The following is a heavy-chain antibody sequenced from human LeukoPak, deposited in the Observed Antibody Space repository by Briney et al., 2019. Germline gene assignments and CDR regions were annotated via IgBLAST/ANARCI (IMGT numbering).Heavy chain of an antibody. Sequence: GASVKVSCKASGYTFTGYYMHWVRQAPGQGREWMGRINPNSGGTNYAQKFQGRVTMTRDTAISPAYMELSRLRSDDTAVYYCARTRYCSGGSCYSYYFDYWGQGTLVTVSS. CDR1: GYTFTGYY. J-gene: IGHJ4*02. V-gene: IGHV1-2*06. CDR2: INPNSGGT. D-gene: IGHD2-15*01. CDR3: ARTRYCSGGSCYSYYFDY.